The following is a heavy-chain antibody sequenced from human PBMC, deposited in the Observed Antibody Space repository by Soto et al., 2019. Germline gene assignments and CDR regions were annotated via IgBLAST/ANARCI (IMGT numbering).Heavy chain of an antibody. D-gene: IGHD5-12*01. CDR3: ARGNHRWLQLWYFDL. CDR2: IIPIFGTV. Sequence: QVQLVQSGAEVKKPGSSVKVSCKASGGTFSNYPISWVRQAPGQGLEWMGGIIPIFGTVNYAQKFQGRVTITAEESRGAAYMGLSSLRSEETAVYYCARGNHRWLQLWYFDLWGRGTLVTVSS. V-gene: IGHV1-69*12. J-gene: IGHJ2*01. CDR1: GGTFSNYP.